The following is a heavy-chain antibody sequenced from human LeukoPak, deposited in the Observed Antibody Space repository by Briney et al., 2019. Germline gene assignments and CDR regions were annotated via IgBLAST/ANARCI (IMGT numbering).Heavy chain of an antibody. CDR1: GFTFSSHN. CDR2: ISGRGNYI. D-gene: IGHD3-3*01. CDR3: ARGTLRFLISTAGPSFEY. J-gene: IGHJ4*02. Sequence: GSLRLSCAASGFTFSSHNMNWVRQAPGKGLEWVSSISGRGNYIFYTDSVKGRFTISRDSAKNSLSLQMNSLRAEDTAVYYCARGTLRFLISTAGPSFEYWGQGSLVTVSS. V-gene: IGHV3-21*01.